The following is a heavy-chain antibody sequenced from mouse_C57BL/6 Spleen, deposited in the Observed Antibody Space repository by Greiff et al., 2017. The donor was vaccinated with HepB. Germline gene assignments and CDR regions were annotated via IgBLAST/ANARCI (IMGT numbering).Heavy chain of an antibody. CDR1: GYAFTNYL. V-gene: IGHV1-54*01. CDR3: ASGYDAMDY. J-gene: IGHJ4*01. CDR2: INPGSGGT. Sequence: QVQLQQSGAELVRPGTSVKVSCKASGYAFTNYLIEWVKQRPGQGLEWIGVINPGSGGTNYNEKFKGKATLTADKSSSTAYMQLSSLTSEDSAVYYCASGYDAMDYWGQGTSVTVSS.